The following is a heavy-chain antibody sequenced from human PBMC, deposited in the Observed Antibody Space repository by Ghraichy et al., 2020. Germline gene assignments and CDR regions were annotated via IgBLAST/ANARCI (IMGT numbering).Heavy chain of an antibody. CDR2: INSDGSST. V-gene: IGHV3-74*01. Sequence: GGSLRLSCAASGFTFSSYWMHWVRQAPGKGLVWVSRINSDGSSTSYADSVKGRFTISRDNAKNTLYLQMNSLRAEDTAVYYCARDPRVAPTYYDFWSGYSNYYYGMDVWGQGTTVTVSS. D-gene: IGHD3-3*01. CDR1: GFTFSSYW. CDR3: ARDPRVAPTYYDFWSGYSNYYYGMDV. J-gene: IGHJ6*02.